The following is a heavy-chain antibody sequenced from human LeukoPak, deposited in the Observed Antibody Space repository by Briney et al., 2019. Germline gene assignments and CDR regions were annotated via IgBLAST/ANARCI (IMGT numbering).Heavy chain of an antibody. J-gene: IGHJ4*02. CDR3: ARERTHYDFWSGYSDY. D-gene: IGHD3-3*01. CDR1: GGSISSYY. V-gene: IGHV4-59*01. CDR2: IYYSEST. Sequence: SEPLSLTCPVYGGSISSYYWSWLRQPPGKGREWIRYIYYSESTNYNPSLKSRVTISLDTSKNQFSLKLSSVTAADTAVYYCARERTHYDFWSGYSDYWGQGTLVTVSS.